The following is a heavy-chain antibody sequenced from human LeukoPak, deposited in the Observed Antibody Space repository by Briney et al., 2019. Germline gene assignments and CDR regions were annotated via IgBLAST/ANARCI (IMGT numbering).Heavy chain of an antibody. J-gene: IGHJ4*02. V-gene: IGHV3-23*01. CDR1: GFTFSSYA. D-gene: IGHD3-22*01. Sequence: GASLRLSCAASGFTFSSYAMSWVRQAPGKGLEWVSAISGSGGSTHYADSVKGRFTTSRDNSKNTLYLQMNGLRAEDTAVYYCAAPGDYYDSSGLYFDYWGQGTLVTVSS. CDR2: ISGSGGST. CDR3: AAPGDYYDSSGLYFDY.